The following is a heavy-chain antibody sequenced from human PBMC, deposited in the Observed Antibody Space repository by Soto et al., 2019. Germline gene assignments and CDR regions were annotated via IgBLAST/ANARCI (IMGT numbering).Heavy chain of an antibody. D-gene: IGHD5-18*01. CDR3: AHTYSYDFLPLYYFDY. J-gene: IGHJ4*02. CDR1: GFSLSTSGVG. CDR2: LYWDDDT. V-gene: IGHV2-5*02. Sequence: QITLKESGPTLVKPTQTLTLTCTFSGFSLSTSGVGVGWIRQPPGKALEWLALLYWDDDTRYSPSLKSRLTNTNDTSKNQLVLTITNMDPMDTATYYCAHTYSYDFLPLYYFDYWGQGTLVTVSS.